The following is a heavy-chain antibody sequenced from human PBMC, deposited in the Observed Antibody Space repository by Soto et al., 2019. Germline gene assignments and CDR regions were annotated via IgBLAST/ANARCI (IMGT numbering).Heavy chain of an antibody. CDR3: ARHPVSGIYAYYYGMDV. V-gene: IGHV1-69*12. J-gene: IGHJ6*02. D-gene: IGHD1-26*01. Sequence: QVQLVQSGAAVKKPGSSVKVSCKASGGTSNSYAISWVRQAPGQGLEWMGVIIPIFGTADSAQKFQGRVTITADDSTSTAYMDLSSLRSEHTAVYCLARHPVSGIYAYYYGMDVWCPGTTVTGSS. CDR1: GGTSNSYA. CDR2: IIPIFGTA.